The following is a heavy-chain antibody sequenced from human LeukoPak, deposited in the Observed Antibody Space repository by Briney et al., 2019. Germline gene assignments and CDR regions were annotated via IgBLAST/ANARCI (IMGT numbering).Heavy chain of an antibody. Sequence: GGSLRLSCAASGFTFSSYAMSWVRQAPGKGLEWVSAISGSGGSTYYADSVKGRFTISRYNSKNTLYLQMNSLRAEDTAVYYCAKRNEHYIGSSWYDGVAAGGIDYWGQGTLVTVSS. V-gene: IGHV3-23*01. CDR1: GFTFSSYA. D-gene: IGHD6-13*01. CDR2: ISGSGGST. CDR3: AKRNEHYIGSSWYDGVAAGGIDY. J-gene: IGHJ4*02.